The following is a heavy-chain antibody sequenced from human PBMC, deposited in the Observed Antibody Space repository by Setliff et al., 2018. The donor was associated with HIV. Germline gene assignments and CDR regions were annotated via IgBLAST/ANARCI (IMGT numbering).Heavy chain of an antibody. D-gene: IGHD3-3*01. J-gene: IGHJ5*02. Sequence: SETLSLTCTVSGGSMNSDSYSWTWLRQPAGKGPGLIGHIYVGGSVIYNPSLASRVTISMVPSKNQFSLDLSPVTAADTAKYYCARAKTIGVSAVFFDPWGQGRPVTVSS. CDR3: ARAKTIGVSAVFFDP. CDR2: IYVGGSV. CDR1: GGSMNSDSYS. V-gene: IGHV4-61*09.